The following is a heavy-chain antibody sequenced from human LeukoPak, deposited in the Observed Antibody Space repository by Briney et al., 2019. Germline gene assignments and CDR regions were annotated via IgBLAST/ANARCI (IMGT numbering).Heavy chain of an antibody. V-gene: IGHV4-39*01. CDR3: AALPRDIVVVPAAMRFDY. J-gene: IGHJ4*02. D-gene: IGHD2-2*01. CDR1: GGSISSSSYY. CDR2: IYYSGST. Sequence: SETLSLTCTVSGGSISSSSYYWGWIRQPPGKGLEWIGSIYYSGSTYYNPSLKSRVTISVDTSKNQFSLKLSSVTAADTAVYYCAALPRDIVVVPAAMRFDYSGQGTLVTVSS.